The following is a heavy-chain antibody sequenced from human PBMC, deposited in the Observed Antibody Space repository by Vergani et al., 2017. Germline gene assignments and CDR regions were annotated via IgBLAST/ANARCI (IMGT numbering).Heavy chain of an antibody. Sequence: EVQLVESGGGLVKPGGSLRLSCAASGFTFSSYSMNWVRQAPGKGLEWVSSISSSSSYIYYAESVKGRFTISRDNAKNSLYLKMNRLRAEDTAVYYCAREPIGQWPGPADYWGQGTLVTVSS. V-gene: IGHV3-21*01. D-gene: IGHD6-19*01. CDR3: AREPIGQWPGPADY. CDR1: GFTFSSYS. CDR2: ISSSSSYI. J-gene: IGHJ4*02.